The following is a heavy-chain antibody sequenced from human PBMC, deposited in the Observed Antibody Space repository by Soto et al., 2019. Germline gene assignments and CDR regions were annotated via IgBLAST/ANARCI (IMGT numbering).Heavy chain of an antibody. D-gene: IGHD6-6*01. J-gene: IGHJ6*03. CDR1: GGTFSSYT. CDR2: IIPILGIA. V-gene: IGHV1-69*08. Sequence: QVQLVQSGAEVKKPGSSVKVSCKASGGTFSSYTISWVRQAPGQGLEWMGRIIPILGIANYAQKFQGRVTITADKSTSTAYMELSSLRSEDTAVYYCARDPTRIAALMDVWGKGTTVTVSS. CDR3: ARDPTRIAALMDV.